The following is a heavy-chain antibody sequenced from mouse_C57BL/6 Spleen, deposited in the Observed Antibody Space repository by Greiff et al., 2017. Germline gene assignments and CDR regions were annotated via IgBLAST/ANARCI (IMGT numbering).Heavy chain of an antibody. J-gene: IGHJ2*01. CDR3: ARESTAVVEGDG. CDR1: GYTFTSYW. CDR2: IYPNSGST. Sequence: QVQLQQPGAELVKPGASVKLSCKASGYTFTSYWMHWVKQRPGQGLEWIGIIYPNSGSTNYNEKFKSKATLTVDKSSSTAYVQLSSLTSEDSAVYYCARESTAVVEGDGWGQGTTLTVSS. D-gene: IGHD1-3*01. V-gene: IGHV1-64*01.